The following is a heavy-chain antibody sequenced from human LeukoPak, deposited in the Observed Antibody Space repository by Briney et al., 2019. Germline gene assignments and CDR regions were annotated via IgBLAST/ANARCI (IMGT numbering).Heavy chain of an antibody. CDR3: AKDDRWLPYDY. D-gene: IGHD5-24*01. V-gene: IGHV3-30*18. CDR2: ISYDGSNK. J-gene: IGHJ4*02. CDR1: GFTFSYYG. Sequence: GGSLRLSCAASGFTFSYYGIHWVRQAPGKGLEWVALISYDGSNKYYADSVKGRFTISRDNSKNTLYLQMNSLRAEDTAVYYCAKDDRWLPYDYWGQGTLATVSS.